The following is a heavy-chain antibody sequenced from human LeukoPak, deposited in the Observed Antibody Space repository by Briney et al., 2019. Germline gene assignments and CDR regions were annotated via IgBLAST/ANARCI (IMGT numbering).Heavy chain of an antibody. CDR2: IYYSGST. Sequence: SETLSLTCAVYGGSFSGYFWSWIRQPPGKGLEWIGSIYYSGSTYYNASLKSRVTISVDTSKNQFSLKVSSVTAADTAVYFCARDRIAEVIFLYFDYWGQGTLVTVSS. CDR1: GGSFSGYF. D-gene: IGHD3-22*01. J-gene: IGHJ4*02. CDR3: ARDRIAEVIFLYFDY. V-gene: IGHV4-34*01.